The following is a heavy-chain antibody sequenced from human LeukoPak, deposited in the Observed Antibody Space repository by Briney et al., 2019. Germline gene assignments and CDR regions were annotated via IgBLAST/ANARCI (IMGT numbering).Heavy chain of an antibody. CDR2: IYYSGST. Sequence: PSETLSLTCTVSGGSISSYYWSWIRQPPGKGLEWIGYIYYSGSTNYNPSLKSRVTISVDTSKNQFSLKLSSVTAADTAVYYCARGHDYVWGSYRYTRWFDPWGQGTLVTVSS. CDR3: ARGHDYVWGSYRYTRWFDP. CDR1: GGSISSYY. J-gene: IGHJ5*02. D-gene: IGHD3-16*02. V-gene: IGHV4-59*01.